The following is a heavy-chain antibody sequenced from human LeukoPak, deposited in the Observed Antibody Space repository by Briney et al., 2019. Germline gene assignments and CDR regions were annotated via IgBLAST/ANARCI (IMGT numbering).Heavy chain of an antibody. CDR2: IYYSGST. J-gene: IGHJ3*02. CDR1: GGSISSSNYY. D-gene: IGHD2-21*01. V-gene: IGHV4-39*07. Sequence: PSETLSLTCTVSGGSISSSNYYWGWIRQPPGKGLEWIGSIYYSGSTYHNPSLKSRVTISVDTSKNQFSLKLSSVTAADTAMYYCARESYLPPNAFDIWGQGTTVTVSS. CDR3: ARESYLPPNAFDI.